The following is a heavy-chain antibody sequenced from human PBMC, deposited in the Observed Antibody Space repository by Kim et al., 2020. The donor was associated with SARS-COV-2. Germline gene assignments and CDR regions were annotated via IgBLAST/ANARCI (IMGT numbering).Heavy chain of an antibody. Sequence: SETLSLTCGVSGDSVSSRYYWGWIRRPPGKGLEWIGNIYSSGSTYYNPSLQSRVTMSVDTSRNQFSLSLRSVTAADTAVYFCARSPIFGATKGSFDYWGRRTLVTVSS. CDR1: GDSVSSRYY. CDR2: IYSSGST. CDR3: ARSPIFGATKGSFDY. D-gene: IGHD3-3*02. V-gene: IGHV4-38-2*01. J-gene: IGHJ4*02.